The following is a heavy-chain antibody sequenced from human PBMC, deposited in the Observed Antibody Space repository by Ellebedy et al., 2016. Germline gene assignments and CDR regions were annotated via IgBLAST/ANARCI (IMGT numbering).Heavy chain of an antibody. CDR1: GFTFSSYW. CDR3: ARAWATVAGTSDY. CDR2: IKQDGSEK. Sequence: GGSLRLXXAASGFTFSSYWMSWVRQAPGKGLEWVANIKQDGSEKYYVDSVKGRFTISRDNAKNSLYLQMNSLRAEDTAVYYCARAWATVAGTSDYWGQGTLVTVSS. D-gene: IGHD6-13*01. V-gene: IGHV3-7*04. J-gene: IGHJ4*02.